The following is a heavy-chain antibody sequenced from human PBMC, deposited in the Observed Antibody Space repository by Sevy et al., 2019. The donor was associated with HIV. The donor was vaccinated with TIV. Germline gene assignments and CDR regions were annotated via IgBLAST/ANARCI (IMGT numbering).Heavy chain of an antibody. CDR1: GYTFTGYY. J-gene: IGHJ5*02. D-gene: IGHD3-10*02. Sequence: ASVKVSCKASGYTFTGYYVHWVRQVPGQRLEWMGWINPDSGGTQSAQMFQGRVTMTRDTSINTAYMELSRLRSADTAVYYCARDSVRLGMVGVRKENWFDPWGQGTLVTVSS. CDR3: ARDSVRLGMVGVRKENWFDP. V-gene: IGHV1-2*02. CDR2: INPDSGGT.